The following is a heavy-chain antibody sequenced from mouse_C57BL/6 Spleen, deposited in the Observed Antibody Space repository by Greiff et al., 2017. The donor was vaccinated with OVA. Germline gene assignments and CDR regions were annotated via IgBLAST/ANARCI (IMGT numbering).Heavy chain of an antibody. CDR1: GFTFSDYG. J-gene: IGHJ4*01. D-gene: IGHD2-1*01. CDR2: ISSGSSTI. V-gene: IGHV5-17*01. Sequence: EVMLVESGGGLVKPGGSLKLSCAASGFTFSDYGMHWVRQAPEKGLEWVAYISSGSSTIYYADTVKGRFTISRDNAKNTLFLQMTSLRSEDTAMYYCARGGGGNFSYAMDYWGQGTSVTVSS. CDR3: ARGGGGNFSYAMDY.